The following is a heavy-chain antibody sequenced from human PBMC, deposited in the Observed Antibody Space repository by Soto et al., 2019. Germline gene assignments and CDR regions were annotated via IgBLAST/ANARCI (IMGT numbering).Heavy chain of an antibody. CDR2: LGFDGGGR. CDR3: SREPVGPDYAMDV. D-gene: IGHD1-26*01. V-gene: IGHV3-33*01. CDR1: GFAFDTYG. J-gene: IGHJ6*02. Sequence: AGSLRLSCAASGFAFDTYGMHWVRQTPGKGLEWVAVLGFDGGGRYYADSVKGRFTISRDNSKKMLYLQMDTLRADDTAVYYCSREPVGPDYAMDVGGQGTIVTVP.